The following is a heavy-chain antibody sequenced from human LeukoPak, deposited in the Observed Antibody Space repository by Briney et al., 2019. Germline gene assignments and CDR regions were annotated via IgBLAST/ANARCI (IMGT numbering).Heavy chain of an antibody. CDR1: GFTFSDSN. J-gene: IGHJ4*02. V-gene: IGHV3-21*01. D-gene: IGHD6-19*01. CDR2: ISSSSNYI. Sequence: GGSLRLSCAASGFTFSDSNMNWVRQAPGKGLEWVSSISSSSNYIYYADSVKGRFTISRDNAKNSLYLQMNSLRAEDTAVYYCARDKPQWLATPDYWGQGTLVTVSS. CDR3: ARDKPQWLATPDY.